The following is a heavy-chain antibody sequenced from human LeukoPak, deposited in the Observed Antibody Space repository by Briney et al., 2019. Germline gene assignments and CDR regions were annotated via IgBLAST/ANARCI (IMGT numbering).Heavy chain of an antibody. J-gene: IGHJ4*02. CDR3: ARGKY. CDR1: GFTFRSHS. Sequence: GGSLRLSCLASGFTFRSHSMRWVRQAPGEGLEWVSVIYSGGSTYYADSVKGRFTISRDNSKNTLYLQMNSLRAEDTAVYYCARGKYWGQGTLVTVSS. V-gene: IGHV3-66*01. CDR2: IYSGGST.